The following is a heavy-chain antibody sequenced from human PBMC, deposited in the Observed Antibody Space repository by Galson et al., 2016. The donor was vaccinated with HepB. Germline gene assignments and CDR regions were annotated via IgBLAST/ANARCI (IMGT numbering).Heavy chain of an antibody. CDR1: GYSISSDYF. Sequence: TLSLTCTVSGYSISSDYFWGWIRQPPVKGLEWIGTTARSGNIHYNPSLKSRVTMSVDTSKNQFSLKLSSVTASDTAVYYCVTRNPSSASDYWGQGTLVTVSS. CDR3: VTRNPSSASDY. D-gene: IGHD1-14*01. CDR2: TARSGNI. J-gene: IGHJ4*02. V-gene: IGHV4-38-2*02.